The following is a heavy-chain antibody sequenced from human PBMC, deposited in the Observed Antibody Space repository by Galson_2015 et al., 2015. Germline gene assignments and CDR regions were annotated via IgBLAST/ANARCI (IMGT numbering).Heavy chain of an antibody. Sequence: SVKVSCKASGYTFTSYGISWVRQAPGQGLEWMGWISAYNGNTNYAQKLQGRVTMTTDTSTSTAYMELRSLRSDDTAVYYCARDPLTTVVTPPLDVWGQGTTVTVSS. CDR1: GYTFTSYG. CDR2: ISAYNGNT. J-gene: IGHJ6*02. CDR3: ARDPLTTVVTPPLDV. D-gene: IGHD4-23*01. V-gene: IGHV1-18*04.